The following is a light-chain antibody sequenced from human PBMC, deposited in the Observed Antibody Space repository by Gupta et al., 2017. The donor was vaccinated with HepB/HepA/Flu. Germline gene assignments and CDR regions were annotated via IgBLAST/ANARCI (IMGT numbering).Light chain of an antibody. CDR2: RDN. CDR1: SSNIGSNY. V-gene: IGLV1-47*01. J-gene: IGLJ2*01. CDR3: AAWDARLRGVV. Sequence: QSVLTQPPSASATPGHRVTISCSGSSSNIGSNYVYWYQQLPGTAPKLLFDRDNQRPSGVPDRFSGSKAGTSAFPVIRVLRSEDEAYYYGAAWDARLRGVVFGGGTKLTVL.